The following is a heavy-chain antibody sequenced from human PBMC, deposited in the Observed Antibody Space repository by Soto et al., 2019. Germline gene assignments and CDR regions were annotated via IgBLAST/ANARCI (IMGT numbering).Heavy chain of an antibody. CDR1: GGTFSSYA. CDR2: IIPIFGTA. CDR3: ARDGGYCSGGSCYANAFDI. D-gene: IGHD2-15*01. Sequence: SVKVSCKASGGTFSSYAISWVRQAPGQGLEWMGGIIPIFGTANYAQKFQGRVTITADESTSTAYMELSSLRSEDTAVYYCARDGGYCSGGSCYANAFDIWGQGTMVTV. J-gene: IGHJ3*02. V-gene: IGHV1-69*13.